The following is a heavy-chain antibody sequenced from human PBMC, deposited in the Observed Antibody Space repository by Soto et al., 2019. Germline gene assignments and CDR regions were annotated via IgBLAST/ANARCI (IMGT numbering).Heavy chain of an antibody. CDR3: AREYSSGWNYYGMDV. J-gene: IGHJ6*02. V-gene: IGHV3-30-3*01. CDR1: GFTFSSYA. D-gene: IGHD6-19*01. CDR2: ISYDGSNK. Sequence: PGGSLRLSCAASGFTFSSYAMHWVRQAPGKGLEWVAVISYDGSNKYYADSVKGRFTISRDNSKNTLYLQMNSLRAEDTAVYYCAREYSSGWNYYGMDVGGQGTTVTVS.